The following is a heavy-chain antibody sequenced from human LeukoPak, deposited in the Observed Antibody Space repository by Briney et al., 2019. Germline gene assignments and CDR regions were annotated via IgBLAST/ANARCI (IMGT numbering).Heavy chain of an antibody. CDR2: ISGTSNTI. D-gene: IGHD3-22*01. Sequence: GGSLRLSCVGSGFTFSSYSMNWVRRAAGKGLEWVSYISGTSNTIYYADSVKGRFTVSRDNSKNSLYLQMNSLRTEDTALYYCAKARGLIGGAFDIWGQGTMVTVSS. CDR3: AKARGLIGGAFDI. V-gene: IGHV3-48*04. CDR1: GFTFSSYS. J-gene: IGHJ3*02.